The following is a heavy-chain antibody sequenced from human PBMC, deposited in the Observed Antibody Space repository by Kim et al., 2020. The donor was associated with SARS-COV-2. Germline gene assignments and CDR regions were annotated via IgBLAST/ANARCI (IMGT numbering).Heavy chain of an antibody. CDR1: GGSISSGGYY. Sequence: SETLSLTCTVSGGSISSGGYYWSWIRQHPGKGLEWIGYIYYSGSTYYNPSLKSRVTISVDTSKNQFSLKLSSVTAADTAVYYCARELACGYSGYDYCGYYFDYWGQGTLVTVSS. CDR2: IYYSGST. J-gene: IGHJ4*02. V-gene: IGHV4-31*03. D-gene: IGHD5-12*01. CDR3: ARELACGYSGYDYCGYYFDY.